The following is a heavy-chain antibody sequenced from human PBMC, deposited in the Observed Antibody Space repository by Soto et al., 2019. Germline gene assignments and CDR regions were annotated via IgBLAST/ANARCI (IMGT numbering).Heavy chain of an antibody. Sequence: SETLSLTCAVSGGSISSSNWWNWVRQPPGKGLEWIGEIYHSGSTKYNPSLKSRVTMSVDKSKNQFSLKLSSVTAADTAVYYCARDLARSDIVATIDPFFGRDVWGQGTTVS. J-gene: IGHJ6*01. V-gene: IGHV4-4*02. D-gene: IGHD5-12*01. CDR1: GGSISSSNW. CDR3: ARDLARSDIVATIDPFFGRDV. CDR2: IYHSGST.